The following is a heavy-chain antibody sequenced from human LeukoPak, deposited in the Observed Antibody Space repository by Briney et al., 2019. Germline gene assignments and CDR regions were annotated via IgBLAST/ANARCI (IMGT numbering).Heavy chain of an antibody. CDR3: AREGYCSGGSCSNYYYGMDV. Sequence: PGGSLRLSCAASGFTFSSYGMHWVRQAPGKGLEWVAVIWYDGSNKYYADSVKGRFTISRDNSKNTLYLQMNSLRAEDTAVYYCAREGYCSGGSCSNYYYGMDVWGQGTTVTVSS. CDR1: GFTFSSYG. D-gene: IGHD2-15*01. V-gene: IGHV3-33*01. J-gene: IGHJ6*02. CDR2: IWYDGSNK.